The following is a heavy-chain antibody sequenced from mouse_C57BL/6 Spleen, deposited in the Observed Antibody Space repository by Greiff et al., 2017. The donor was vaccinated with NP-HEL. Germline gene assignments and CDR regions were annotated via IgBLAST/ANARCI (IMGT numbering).Heavy chain of an antibody. CDR3: ARPLYYGSSEGAWFAY. CDR1: GFNIKDYY. V-gene: IGHV14-2*01. J-gene: IGHJ3*01. D-gene: IGHD1-1*01. CDR2: IDPEDGET. Sequence: VQLQQSGAELVKPGASVKLSCTASGFNIKDYYMHWVKQRTEQGLEWIGRIDPEDGETKYAPKFPGKATITADPSSNTAYLQLSSLTSEDTAVYYCARPLYYGSSEGAWFAYWGQGTLVTVSA.